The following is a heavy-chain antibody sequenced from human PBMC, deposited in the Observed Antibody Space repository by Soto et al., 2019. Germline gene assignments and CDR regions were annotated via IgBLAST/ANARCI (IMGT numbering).Heavy chain of an antibody. CDR3: ARGFDLQYGMDV. Sequence: GGSLRLSCAASGFTFGSFWMSWVRQAPGKGLEWVANIREDGSEKYYVESVKGRFTISRDNAKNSLYLQMNSLRDDDTAMYFCARGFDLQYGMDVWGQGTTVTVSS. D-gene: IGHD3-10*01. CDR2: IREDGSEK. V-gene: IGHV3-7*04. CDR1: GFTFGSFW. J-gene: IGHJ6*02.